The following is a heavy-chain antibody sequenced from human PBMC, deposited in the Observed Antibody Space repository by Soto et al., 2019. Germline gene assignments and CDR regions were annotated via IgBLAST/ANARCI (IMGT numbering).Heavy chain of an antibody. CDR3: AKVRSFLSSSWYYYDMYF. CDR1: GFTFSSYA. J-gene: IGHJ6*02. CDR2: ISGSGGST. D-gene: IGHD6-13*01. Sequence: GGSLRLSCAASGFTFSSYAMSWVRQAPGKGLEWVSAISGSGGSTYYADSVKGRFTISRDNSKNTLYLQMNSLRAEDTAVYYCAKVRSFLSSSWYYYDMYFRCQRTTVTISS. V-gene: IGHV3-23*01.